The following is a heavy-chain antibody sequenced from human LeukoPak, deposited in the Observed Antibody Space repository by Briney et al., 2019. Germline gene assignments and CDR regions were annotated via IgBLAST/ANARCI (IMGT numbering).Heavy chain of an antibody. J-gene: IGHJ5*02. D-gene: IGHD2-2*01. CDR2: ISAYNGNT. Sequence: ASVKVSCKASGYTFTSYGISWVRQAPGQGLEWMGWISAYNGNTNYAQKLQGRVTMTTDTSTSTAYMELRSLRSDDTAVYYCARRGYCSSTSCQNWFDPWGQGTLVTVSS. CDR1: GYTFTSYG. CDR3: ARRGYCSSTSCQNWFDP. V-gene: IGHV1-18*01.